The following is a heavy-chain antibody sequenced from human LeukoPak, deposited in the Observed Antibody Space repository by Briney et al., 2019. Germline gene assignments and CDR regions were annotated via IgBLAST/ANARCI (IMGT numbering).Heavy chain of an antibody. Sequence: PSETLSLTCAVYGGSFSGYYWSWIRQPPGKGLEWIGEINHSGSTNYNPSLKRRVTISVDTSKNQFSLKLSSVTAADTAVYYCASSYGSGILNWGQGTLVTVSS. CDR1: GGSFSGYY. CDR3: ASSYGSGILN. V-gene: IGHV4-34*01. D-gene: IGHD3-10*01. J-gene: IGHJ4*02. CDR2: INHSGST.